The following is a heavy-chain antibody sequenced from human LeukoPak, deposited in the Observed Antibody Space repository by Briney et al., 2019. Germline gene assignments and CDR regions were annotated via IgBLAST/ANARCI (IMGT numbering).Heavy chain of an antibody. Sequence: GGSLRLSCAASGFTLTRYAMNWVRQAPGKGLEWVSAISGCGFSTYYADSVKGRFTISRDNSKNTLYLQVNSLRAEDTAVYYCAKDRDYGGNSGGYFHLWGRGTLVTVSS. CDR2: ISGCGFST. V-gene: IGHV3-23*01. CDR3: AKDRDYGGNSGGYFHL. CDR1: GFTLTRYA. D-gene: IGHD4-23*01. J-gene: IGHJ2*01.